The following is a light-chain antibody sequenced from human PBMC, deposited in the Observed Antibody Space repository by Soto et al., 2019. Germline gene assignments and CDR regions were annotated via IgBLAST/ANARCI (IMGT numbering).Light chain of an antibody. CDR2: EVT. CDR1: SSDVGGYNY. V-gene: IGLV2-8*01. CDR3: SSFAGSNNYV. Sequence: QSALTQPPSASGSPGQSVTISCTGTSSDVGGYNYVSWYQRHPGKAPKLMIYEVTKRPSGVPDRFSGSKSGNTASLTVSGLQAEDEAEYYCSSFAGSNNYVFGTGTKLTVL. J-gene: IGLJ1*01.